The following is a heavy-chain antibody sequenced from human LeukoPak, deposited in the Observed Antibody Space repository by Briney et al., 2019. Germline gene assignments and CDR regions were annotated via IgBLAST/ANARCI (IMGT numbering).Heavy chain of an antibody. CDR3: AIGSVVPTAFGRTRRFDY. D-gene: IGHD2-2*01. Sequence: PGGSLRLSCAASGFTFSSYAMSWVRPAPGKGLEWVSAISGSGGSTYYADSVKGRFTISRDNSKNTLYLQMNSLRAVDTAVYYCAIGSVVPTAFGRTRRFDYWGQRTLGTVSS. CDR1: GFTFSSYA. CDR2: ISGSGGST. V-gene: IGHV3-23*01. J-gene: IGHJ4*02.